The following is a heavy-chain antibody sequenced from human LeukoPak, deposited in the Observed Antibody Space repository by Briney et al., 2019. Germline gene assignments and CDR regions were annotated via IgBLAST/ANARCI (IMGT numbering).Heavy chain of an antibody. CDR2: TAYEGGEK. CDR1: GSTFSGDL. CDR3: AREGDRHLTFDY. Sequence: GRSLRLSCAASGSTFSGDLLHWVRQAPGKGLEWVSGTAYEGGEKYYADSVSGRFTIYRDNSDNTVYLQMNGLRLEDTAVYFCAREGDRHLTFDYWGRGTLVTVSS. D-gene: IGHD3-16*01. V-gene: IGHV3-30*01. J-gene: IGHJ4*02.